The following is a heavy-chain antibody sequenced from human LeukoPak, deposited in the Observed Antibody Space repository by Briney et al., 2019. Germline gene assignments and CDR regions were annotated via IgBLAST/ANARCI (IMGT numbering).Heavy chain of an antibody. CDR1: GYTFTSNY. D-gene: IGHD2-8*01. CDR3: ARRNGASFDY. CDR2: ISPSGGST. J-gene: IGHJ4*02. Sequence: ASVKVSCKAFGYTFTSNYMHWVRQAPGQGPEWMGVISPSGGSTTYAQKFQGRVTLTRDMSTSTDYLELSSLRSEDTAVYYCARRNGASFDYWGQGTLVTVSS. V-gene: IGHV1-46*01.